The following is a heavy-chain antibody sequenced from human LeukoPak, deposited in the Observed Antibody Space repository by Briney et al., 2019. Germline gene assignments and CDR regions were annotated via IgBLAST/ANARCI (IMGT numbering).Heavy chain of an antibody. CDR1: GFTFSSYG. J-gene: IGHJ4*02. CDR3: ARGDGYNYWEY. Sequence: PGGSLRLSCAASGFTFSSYGMSWVRQAPGKGLEWVSVIYVGGSTYYADSVRGRFTISRDISKNTLYLQMNSLRAEDTAVYYCARGDGYNYWEYWGQGTLVTVST. CDR2: IYVGGST. V-gene: IGHV3-53*01. D-gene: IGHD5-24*01.